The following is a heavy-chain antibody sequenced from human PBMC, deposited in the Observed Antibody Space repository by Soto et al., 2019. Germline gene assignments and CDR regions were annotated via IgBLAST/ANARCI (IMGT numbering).Heavy chain of an antibody. D-gene: IGHD3-22*01. Sequence: QVQLQESGPGLVKPSGTVSLTCAVSGGPISSTNWWSWVRQPPGKGLEWFGEIYHSGRTNYKPSLESRITIAVDKAKNLVSLKLSSVTAADTAVYYCVSLVVGSYYFDVWGQGTLLTVSS. CDR3: VSLVVGSYYFDV. J-gene: IGHJ4*02. CDR2: IYHSGRT. CDR1: GGPISSTNW. V-gene: IGHV4-4*02.